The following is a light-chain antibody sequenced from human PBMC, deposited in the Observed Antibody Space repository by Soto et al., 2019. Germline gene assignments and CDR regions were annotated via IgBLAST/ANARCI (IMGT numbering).Light chain of an antibody. CDR3: SSYTSSSTRV. V-gene: IGLV2-14*01. CDR2: DVS. CDR1: SSDVGDYNY. J-gene: IGLJ1*01. Sequence: QSVLTQPASVSGSPGQSITISCNGTSSDVGDYNYVSWYQQHPGKAPKLMIFDVSNRPSGVSNRFSGSKSGNTASLTISGLQAEDEADYYCSSYTSSSTRVFGTGTKLTVL.